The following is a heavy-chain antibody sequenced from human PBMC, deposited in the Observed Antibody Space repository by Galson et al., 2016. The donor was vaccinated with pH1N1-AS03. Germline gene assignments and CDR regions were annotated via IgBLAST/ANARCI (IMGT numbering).Heavy chain of an antibody. V-gene: IGHV4-59*08. Sequence: VTLSLTCSVSGGSLKTQYWSWIRQTPEKGLEWIGKTYYSGSTKFNPSLQSRVTISVDMSKKQFSLRLTSVTAADTAVCFCARQGCTGSSCYSYFDSCGQGTQVIVSS. D-gene: IGHD2-8*02. J-gene: IGHJ4*02. CDR2: TYYSGST. CDR1: GGSLKTQY. CDR3: ARQGCTGSSCYSYFDS.